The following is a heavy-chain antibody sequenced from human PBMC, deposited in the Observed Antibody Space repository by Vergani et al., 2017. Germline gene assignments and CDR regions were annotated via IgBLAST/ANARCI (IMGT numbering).Heavy chain of an antibody. CDR2: ISSSGSTI. CDR3: ARTNGYKKYYFDY. J-gene: IGHJ4*02. V-gene: IGHV3-48*03. CDR1: GFTFSSYE. Sequence: EVQLVESGGGLVQPGGSLRLSCAASGFTFSSYEMNWVRQAPGKGLEWVSYISSSGSTIYYADSVKGRFTISRDNSKNSLYLQMNSLRAEDTAVYYCARTNGYKKYYFDYWGQGTLVTVSS. D-gene: IGHD5-24*01.